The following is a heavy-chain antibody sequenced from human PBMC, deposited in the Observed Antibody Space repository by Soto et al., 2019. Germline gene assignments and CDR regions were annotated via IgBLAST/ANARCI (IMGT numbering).Heavy chain of an antibody. V-gene: IGHV3-33*01. CDR2: IWYHGVDK. CDR1: GFTFSRQA. Sequence: GGSLRLSCAASGFTFSRQAMHWVRQAPGRGLEWVAVIWYHGVDKYYADSVKGRFTISRDNSKNTVYLQMNSLRGEDTAVYYCARDMHAGFTHYFDPWGQGTLVTVSS. D-gene: IGHD1-26*01. J-gene: IGHJ5*02. CDR3: ARDMHAGFTHYFDP.